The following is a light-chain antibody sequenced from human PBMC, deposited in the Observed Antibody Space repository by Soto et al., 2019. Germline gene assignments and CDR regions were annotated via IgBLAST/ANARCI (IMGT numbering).Light chain of an antibody. CDR2: EAS. J-gene: IGKJ2*01. V-gene: IGKV3-20*01. Sequence: EIVLTQSPGTLSLSPGDRATLSCRASQSVTSSYLAWFQQKPGQAPRLLIYEASSRATGLPDRFSGSGSGTDFTLTISSLEPEDFAVYSCHQYGSSPLTFGQGTKLEIK. CDR3: HQYGSSPLT. CDR1: QSVTSSY.